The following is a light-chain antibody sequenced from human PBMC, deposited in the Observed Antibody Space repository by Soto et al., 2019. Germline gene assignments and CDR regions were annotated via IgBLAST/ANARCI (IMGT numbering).Light chain of an antibody. CDR3: QSYDNSLSGVV. J-gene: IGLJ2*01. CDR2: DNN. CDR1: SPNIGAGFA. Sequence: QSVLTQPPSVSGAPGQRVTVSCTGSSPNIGAGFAVYWYQQLPGTAPKLLIYDNNNRPSGVPDRFSGSKSGTSASLAITGLQAEDEADYYCQSYDNSLSGVVFGGGTQLTVL. V-gene: IGLV1-40*01.